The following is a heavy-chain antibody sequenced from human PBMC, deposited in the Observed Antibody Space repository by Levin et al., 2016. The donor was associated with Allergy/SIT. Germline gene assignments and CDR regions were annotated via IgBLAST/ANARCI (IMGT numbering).Heavy chain of an antibody. CDR3: ATGGDGATAPGADY. CDR2: INPDGSST. D-gene: IGHD4/OR15-4a*01. V-gene: IGHV3-74*01. J-gene: IGHJ4*02. Sequence: GESLKISCAASGFTFSRYWMHWVRQAPGKGLVWVSRINPDGSSTDYADSVRGRFTISRDNAKNSQYLQMNSLGAEDTAVYFCATGGDGATAPGADYWGQGTLVTVSS. CDR1: GFTFSRYW.